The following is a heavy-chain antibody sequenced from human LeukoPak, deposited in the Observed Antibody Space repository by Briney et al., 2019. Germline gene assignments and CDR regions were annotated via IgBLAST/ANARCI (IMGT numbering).Heavy chain of an antibody. J-gene: IGHJ2*01. CDR1: GYTLTSYG. CDR2: ISTYNGNT. CDR3: GRDRGYFDL. Sequence: ASVKVSCKASGYTLTSYGISWVRQAPGQGLEWMGWISTYNGNTNCAQKFQGRVTMTTATSASTAYMELRSLRSDDTAVYYCGRDRGYFDLWGRGTLVTVSS. V-gene: IGHV1-18*01.